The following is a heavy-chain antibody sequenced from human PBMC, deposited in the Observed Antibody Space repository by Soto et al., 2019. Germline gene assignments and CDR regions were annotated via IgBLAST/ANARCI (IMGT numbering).Heavy chain of an antibody. J-gene: IGHJ6*02. CDR1: GFTFSSYA. V-gene: IGHV3-30-3*01. Sequence: QVQLVESGGGVVQPGRSLRLSCAASGFTFSSYAMHWVRQAPGKGLEWVAVISYDGSNKYYADSVKGRFTISRDNSKNTLYLQMNSLRAEDTAVYYCARANQQLQEDYYYYGMDVWGQGTTVTVSS. CDR3: ARANQQLQEDYYYYGMDV. D-gene: IGHD6-13*01. CDR2: ISYDGSNK.